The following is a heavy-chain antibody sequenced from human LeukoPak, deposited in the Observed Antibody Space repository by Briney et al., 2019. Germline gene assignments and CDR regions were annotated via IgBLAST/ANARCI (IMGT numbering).Heavy chain of an antibody. CDR3: ARVHYDSSGYYELVHFDY. Sequence: SETLSLTCTVPGGSISSGSYYWSWIRQPAGKGLEWIGRMYTSGSTKYNPSLKRRITISVDTSKNQFSLKLSSVTAADTAVYYCARVHYDSSGYYELVHFDYWGQGTLVTVSS. CDR1: GGSISSGSYY. J-gene: IGHJ4*02. V-gene: IGHV4-61*02. D-gene: IGHD3-22*01. CDR2: MYTSGST.